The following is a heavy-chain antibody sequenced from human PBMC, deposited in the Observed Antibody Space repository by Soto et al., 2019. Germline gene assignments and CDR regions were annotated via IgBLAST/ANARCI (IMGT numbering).Heavy chain of an antibody. Sequence: GGSLRLSCAASGFTFSSYSMNWVRQAPGKGLEWVSYISSSSSTIYYADSVKGRFTISRDNAKNSLYLQMNSLRAEDTALYYCARGDIVLMVYAMVDVWGKGTTVTVSS. CDR3: ARGDIVLMVYAMVDV. CDR2: ISSSSSTI. CDR1: GFTFSSYS. D-gene: IGHD2-8*01. V-gene: IGHV3-48*01. J-gene: IGHJ6*04.